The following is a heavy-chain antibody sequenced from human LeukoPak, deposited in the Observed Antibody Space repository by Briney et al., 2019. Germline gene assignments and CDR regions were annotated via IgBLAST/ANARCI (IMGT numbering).Heavy chain of an antibody. D-gene: IGHD3-22*01. Sequence: PGGSLRLSCVASGFTVSDNYLSWVRQAPGKGLEWVSVMYDSGATFYADSVKGRFTISRDNSKNILYLQLNSLTAEDTAVYYCSTTYYYDSSEGYWGQGTLVTVSS. CDR1: GFTVSDNY. CDR2: MYDSGAT. V-gene: IGHV3-53*01. J-gene: IGHJ4*02. CDR3: STTYYYDSSEGY.